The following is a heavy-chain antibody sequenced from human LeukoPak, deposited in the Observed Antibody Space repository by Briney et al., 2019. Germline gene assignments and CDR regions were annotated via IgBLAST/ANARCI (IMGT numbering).Heavy chain of an antibody. CDR1: GFTFSSDS. CDR3: ARDLSSVAARMDYYYYMDV. Sequence: PGGSLRLSCAASGFTFSSDSMNWVRQASGKGLEWVSSISSSSSYIYYADSVKGRFTISRDNAKNSLYLQMNSLRAEDTAVYYCARDLSSVAARMDYYYYMDVWGKGTTVTVSS. CDR2: ISSSSSYI. V-gene: IGHV3-21*01. D-gene: IGHD6-6*01. J-gene: IGHJ6*03.